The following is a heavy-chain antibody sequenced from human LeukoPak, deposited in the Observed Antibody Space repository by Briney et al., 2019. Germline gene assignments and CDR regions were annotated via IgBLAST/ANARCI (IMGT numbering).Heavy chain of an antibody. J-gene: IGHJ4*02. CDR1: GFTFSSYA. CDR2: ISGSGGST. CDR3: AKDYSFNYYGSGSYYGDLDY. Sequence: GGSLRLSCVVSGFTFSSYAMSWVRQAPGKGLEWVSGISGSGGSTYYADSVKGRFTISRDNTKNTLYLQMNSLRAEDTAVYYCAKDYSFNYYGSGSYYGDLDYWGQGTLVTVSS. D-gene: IGHD3-10*01. V-gene: IGHV3-23*01.